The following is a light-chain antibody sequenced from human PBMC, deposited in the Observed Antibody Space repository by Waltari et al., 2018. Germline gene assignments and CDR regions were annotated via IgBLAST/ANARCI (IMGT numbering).Light chain of an antibody. CDR2: LNSDGSH. V-gene: IGLV4-69*01. CDR1: SGHSSYA. J-gene: IGLJ3*02. CDR3: QTWGTGINWV. Sequence: QLVLTQSPSASASLGASVKLTCTLSSGHSSYAIAWYQQQPEKGPRYLMKLNSDGSHSKGDGIPDRFSGSSSGAGRYLTISSLQSEDEADYYGQTWGTGINWVFGGGTKLTVL.